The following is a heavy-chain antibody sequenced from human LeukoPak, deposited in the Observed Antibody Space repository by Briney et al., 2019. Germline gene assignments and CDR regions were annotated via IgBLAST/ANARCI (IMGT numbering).Heavy chain of an antibody. CDR2: IIPIFGTA. D-gene: IGHD3-22*01. J-gene: IGHJ4*02. Sequence: SVKVSCKASGGTFSSYAISWVRQAPGQGLEWMGGIIPIFGTANYAQKFQGRVTITADESTSTAYMELSSLRSEDTAVYYCARTDSSGYYLRDYFDYWGQGTLVTVSS. V-gene: IGHV1-69*13. CDR1: GGTFSSYA. CDR3: ARTDSSGYYLRDYFDY.